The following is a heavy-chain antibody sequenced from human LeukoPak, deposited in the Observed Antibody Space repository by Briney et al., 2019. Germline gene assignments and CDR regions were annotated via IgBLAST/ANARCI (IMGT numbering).Heavy chain of an antibody. V-gene: IGHV3-21*01. J-gene: IGHJ6*02. CDR3: ARDRIPYGGMDV. CDR1: GFTFSSYS. Sequence: PGGSLRLSCAASGFTFSSYSMNWVRQAPGKGLEWVSSISSSSSYIYYADSVKGRFTISRDNAKNSLYLQMNSLRAEDTAVYYCARDRIPYGGMDVWGQGTTVTVSS. CDR2: ISSSSSYI. D-gene: IGHD4-17*01.